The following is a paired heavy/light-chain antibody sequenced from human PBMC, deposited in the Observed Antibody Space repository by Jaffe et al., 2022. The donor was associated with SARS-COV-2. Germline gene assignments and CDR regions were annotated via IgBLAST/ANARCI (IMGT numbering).Heavy chain of an antibody. CDR2: IDNSGIT. D-gene: IGHD2-21*02. V-gene: IGHV4-39*01. J-gene: IGHJ5*02. CDR3: ARHEYAYCSGDCHSS. CDR1: GGSISRSHSY. Sequence: QLQLQESGPGLVKASETLSLTCSVSGGSISRSHSYWAWIRQPPGKGLEWIGSIDNSGITSYNTSLRSRVTISADTSKNQLSLKLSSVTAADTAVYYCARHEYAYCSGDCHSSWGQGTLVTVSS.
Light chain of an antibody. CDR3: MQGTQFPLT. J-gene: IGKJ4*01. Sequence: DIVMTQTPLSSPVTLGQPASISCRSSQSLVHSDGNTYLTWLHQRPGQPPRLLIYEISNRFSGVPDRFSGSGAGTDFTLKISRVEAEDVGIYYCMQGTQFPLTFGGGTKVEIK. V-gene: IGKV2-24*01. CDR1: QSLVHSDGNTY. CDR2: EIS.